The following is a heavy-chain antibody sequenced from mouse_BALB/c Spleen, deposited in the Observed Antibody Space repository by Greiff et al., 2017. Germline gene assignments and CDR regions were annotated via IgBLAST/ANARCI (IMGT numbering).Heavy chain of an antibody. CDR1: GYSITSDYA. J-gene: IGHJ3*01. CDR3: ARNWGFAY. CDR2: ISYSGST. Sequence: EVQLQESGPGLVKPSQSLSLTCTVTGYSITSDYAWNWIRQFPGNKLEWMGYISYSGSTSYNPSLKSRISITRDTSKNQFFLQLNSVTTEDTATYYCARNWGFAYWGHGTLVTVSA. D-gene: IGHD4-1*01. V-gene: IGHV3-2*02.